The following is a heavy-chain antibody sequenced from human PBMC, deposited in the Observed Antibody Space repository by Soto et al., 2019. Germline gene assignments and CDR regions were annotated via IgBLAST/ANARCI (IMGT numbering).Heavy chain of an antibody. CDR2: INAGNGNT. CDR3: ARIGGSGRPLYH. CDR1: GYTFTSYA. J-gene: IGHJ5*02. D-gene: IGHD2-15*01. V-gene: IGHV1-3*01. Sequence: SVKVSCKASGYTFTSYAMHWVRQAPGQRLEWMGWINAGNGNTKYSQKFQGRVTITRDTSASTAYMELSSLRSEDTAVYYCARIGGSGRPLYHWGQGTLVTVSS.